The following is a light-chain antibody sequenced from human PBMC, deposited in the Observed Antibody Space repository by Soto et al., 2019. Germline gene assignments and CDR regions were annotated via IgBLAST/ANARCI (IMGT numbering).Light chain of an antibody. CDR1: SSDVGGYDY. Sequence: QSVLTQPASVSGSPGQSITISCTVTSSDVGGYDYVSWYQQHPGKAPKLMIYEVTNRPSGVSIRFSASKSGDTASLTISGLQAEDEADYYCSSYTSSSTFVFGTGTKVTVL. J-gene: IGLJ1*01. CDR3: SSYTSSSTFV. V-gene: IGLV2-14*01. CDR2: EVT.